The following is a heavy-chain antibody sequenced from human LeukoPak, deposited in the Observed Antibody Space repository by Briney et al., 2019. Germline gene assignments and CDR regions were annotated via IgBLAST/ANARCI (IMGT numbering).Heavy chain of an antibody. CDR3: ARGGRGYSYGYYLWFDP. J-gene: IGHJ5*02. CDR2: INPNSGGT. D-gene: IGHD5-18*01. V-gene: IGHV1-2*02. CDR1: GYTFTGYY. Sequence: ASVKVSCKASGYTFTGYYMHWVRQAPGQGLEWMGWINPNSGGTNYAQKFQGRVTMTRDASISTAYMELSRLRSDDTAVYYCARGGRGYSYGYYLWFDPWGQGTLVTVSS.